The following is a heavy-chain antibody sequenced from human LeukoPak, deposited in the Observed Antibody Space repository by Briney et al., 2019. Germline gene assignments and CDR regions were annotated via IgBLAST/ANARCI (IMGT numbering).Heavy chain of an antibody. J-gene: IGHJ4*02. CDR1: GGTFTIYA. CDR3: ARTDLRGVTARDY. Sequence: SVRVSFTGSGGTFTIYAISWGRQASGQGREWMGGGIPIFGTANYTQKFQGRVTITADESKSTAYMELSSLRSEDTAVYYCARTDLRGVTARDYWGQGTLVTVSS. CDR2: GIPIFGTA. D-gene: IGHD3-10*01. V-gene: IGHV1-69*01.